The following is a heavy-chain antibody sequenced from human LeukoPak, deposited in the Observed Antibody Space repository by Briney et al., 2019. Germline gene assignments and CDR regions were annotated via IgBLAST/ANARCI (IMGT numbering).Heavy chain of an antibody. CDR1: RGSTISSSPY. CDR2: IYYNAGT. J-gene: IGHJ4*02. CDR3: AREEASAADY. D-gene: IGHD6-13*01. V-gene: IGHV4-39*01. Sequence: SETLSLTCTVPRGSTISSSPYCAWIRQPPGKGLEWMGSIYYNAGTFYSPSLQSRASISVDTSKNQFSLKLSSVTAAHTAVYFCAREEASAADYWGQRTLVTVSS.